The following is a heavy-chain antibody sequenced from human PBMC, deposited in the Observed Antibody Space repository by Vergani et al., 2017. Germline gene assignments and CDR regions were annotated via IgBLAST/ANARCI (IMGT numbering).Heavy chain of an antibody. CDR2: INAGNGNT. Sequence: QVQLVQSGAEVKKPGASVKVSCKASGSTFTSYAMHWVRQAPGQRLEWMGWINAGNGNTKYSQKFQGRVTITRDTSASTAYMELSSLRSEDTAVYYCARTPYYYDSSGYQDHWGQGTLVTVSS. J-gene: IGHJ4*02. D-gene: IGHD3-22*01. V-gene: IGHV1-3*01. CDR1: GSTFTSYA. CDR3: ARTPYYYDSSGYQDH.